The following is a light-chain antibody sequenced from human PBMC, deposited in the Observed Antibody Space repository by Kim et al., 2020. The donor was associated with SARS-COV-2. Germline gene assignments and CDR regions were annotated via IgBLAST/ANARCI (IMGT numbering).Light chain of an antibody. CDR3: AAWDDSLSAVV. CDR1: GSNVGSNT. Sequence: GQRVTISCSGSGSNVGSNTINWYQQRPGSAPTFLIYRNDQRPSGVPDRFSGSKSGTSASLAISGLRSEDEADYYCAAWDDSLSAVVFGGGTQLTVL. V-gene: IGLV1-44*01. CDR2: RND. J-gene: IGLJ2*01.